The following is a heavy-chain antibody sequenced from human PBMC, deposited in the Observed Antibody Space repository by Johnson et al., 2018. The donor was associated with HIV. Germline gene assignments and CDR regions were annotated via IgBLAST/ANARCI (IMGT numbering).Heavy chain of an antibody. Sequence: VQLVESGGGLVQPGGSLRLSCAASGFTFSIYWMTWVRQAPRQGLEWVANIKQAGSEKYYVDSVKGRFTISRDNAKNSLYLQMNSLRAEDTAVYYCAREALDAFDIWGQGTMVTVSS. CDR2: IKQAGSEK. CDR1: GFTFSIYW. J-gene: IGHJ3*02. V-gene: IGHV3-7*01. CDR3: AREALDAFDI.